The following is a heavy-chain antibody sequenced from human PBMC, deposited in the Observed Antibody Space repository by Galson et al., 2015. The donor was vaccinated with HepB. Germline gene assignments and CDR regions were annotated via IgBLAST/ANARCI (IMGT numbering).Heavy chain of an antibody. D-gene: IGHD1-26*01. CDR1: GYTFINHD. CDR3: ARGAGRDGRGWFDP. CDR2: MNSNSGNT. V-gene: IGHV1-8*01. J-gene: IGHJ5*02. Sequence: SVKVSCKASGYTFINHDIDWVRQATGQGLEWMGWMNSNSGNTGYAQRFQGRVTMTRDTSTSTAYMELSSLTSDDTAVYYCARGAGRDGRGWFDPWGQGTLVTVSS.